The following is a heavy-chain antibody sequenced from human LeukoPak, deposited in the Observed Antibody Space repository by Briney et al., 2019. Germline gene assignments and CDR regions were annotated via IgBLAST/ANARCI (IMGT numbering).Heavy chain of an antibody. Sequence: GGSLRLSCAASGFTFSSYNMNWVRQAPGKGLEWVLSISSGTSYIYYADSVKGRFTISRDNAKNSLYLQMNSLRAEDTAVFYCARARYSGSFDDWGQGTLVAVSS. CDR2: ISSGTSYI. V-gene: IGHV3-21*01. J-gene: IGHJ4*02. CDR3: ARARYSGSFDD. D-gene: IGHD1-26*01. CDR1: GFTFSSYN.